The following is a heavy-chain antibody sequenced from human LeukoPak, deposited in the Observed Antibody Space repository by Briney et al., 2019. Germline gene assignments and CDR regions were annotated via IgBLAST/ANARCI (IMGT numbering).Heavy chain of an antibody. CDR3: AREAQDFRTGNHRPGHYDYMDV. D-gene: IGHD1-14*01. CDR2: IYYAGST. Sequence: SETLSLTCVVSGGCISSYYWAWIRQAPGKGLEWIGYIYYAGSTNYNPSLKSRVTMSVDMSRNQFSLRITSVTAADTAVYYCAREAQDFRTGNHRPGHYDYMDVWGKGTAVTVSS. J-gene: IGHJ6*03. CDR1: GGCISSYY. V-gene: IGHV4-59*01.